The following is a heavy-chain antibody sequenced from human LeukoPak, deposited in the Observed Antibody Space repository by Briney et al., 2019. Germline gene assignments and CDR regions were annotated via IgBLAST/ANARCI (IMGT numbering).Heavy chain of an antibody. CDR1: GFIFSSYS. V-gene: IGHV3-21*04. CDR3: AKDQGGYRFDY. Sequence: GGSLRLSCAASGFIFSSYSMNWVRQAPGKGLEWVSSISTSSSYIYFADSVKGRFTISRDNAKNSLYLQMNSLRAEDTAVYYCAKDQGGYRFDYWGQGSLVTVSS. J-gene: IGHJ4*02. CDR2: ISTSSSYI. D-gene: IGHD5-12*01.